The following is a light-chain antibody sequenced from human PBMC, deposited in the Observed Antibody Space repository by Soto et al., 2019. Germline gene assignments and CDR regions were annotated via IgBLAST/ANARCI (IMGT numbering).Light chain of an antibody. J-gene: IGKJ1*01. V-gene: IGKV1-5*03. CDR3: QQYNSYSWT. CDR2: KAS. CDR1: QSLSTG. Sequence: DIQMTQSPSTLSASVGDRVTITCRASQSLSTGLAWYQQKPGRAPKLLIYKASTLESGVPARFSGSGSGTEFTLTISSLQPDDFATYYCQQYNSYSWTFGQGTKVDI.